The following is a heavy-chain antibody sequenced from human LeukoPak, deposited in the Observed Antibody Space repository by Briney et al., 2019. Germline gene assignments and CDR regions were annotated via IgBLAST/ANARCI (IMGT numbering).Heavy chain of an antibody. V-gene: IGHV1-69*05. CDR2: IIPIFGTA. CDR3: ARDLGYDSSGYGVYYFDY. J-gene: IGHJ4*02. CDR1: GGTFSSYA. Sequence: ASVKVSCKASGGTFSSYAISWVRQAPGQGLEWMGGIIPIFGTANYAQKFQGRVTITTDESTSTAYMERSSLRSEDTAVYYCARDLGYDSSGYGVYYFDYWGQGTLVTVSS. D-gene: IGHD3-22*01.